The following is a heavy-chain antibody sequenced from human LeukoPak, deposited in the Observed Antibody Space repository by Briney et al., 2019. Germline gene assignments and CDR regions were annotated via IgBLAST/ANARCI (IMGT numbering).Heavy chain of an antibody. D-gene: IGHD5-12*01. V-gene: IGHV3-23*01. CDR3: AKCGNSGCHLIDY. J-gene: IGHJ4*02. CDR2: ISGRTGST. Sequence: ETLSLTWTVSGGSISSSNDYWGWVRQPPGKGLEWVSAISGRTGSTYYSDSVKGRFTISRDNSKSTLYLQMDSLRAEDTAVYYCAKCGNSGCHLIDYWGQGTLVTVSS. CDR1: GGSISSSND.